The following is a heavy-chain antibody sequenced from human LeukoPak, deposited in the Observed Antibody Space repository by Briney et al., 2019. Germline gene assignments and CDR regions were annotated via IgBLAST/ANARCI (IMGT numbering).Heavy chain of an antibody. V-gene: IGHV4-39*01. CDR3: ARLGYCSSTSCPGDAFDI. D-gene: IGHD2-2*01. Sequence: SETLSLTCTVSGGSISSYYWGWIRQPPGKGLEWIGSIYYSGSTYYNPSLKSRVTISVDTSKNQFSLKLSSVTAADTAVYYCARLGYCSSTSCPGDAFDIWGQGTMVTVSS. CDR1: GGSISSYY. CDR2: IYYSGST. J-gene: IGHJ3*02.